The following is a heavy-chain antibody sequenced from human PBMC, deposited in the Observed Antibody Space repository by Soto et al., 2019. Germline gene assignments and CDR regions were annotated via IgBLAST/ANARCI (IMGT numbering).Heavy chain of an antibody. D-gene: IGHD6-13*01. CDR2: ISSSSSYT. CDR1: GFTFSDYY. V-gene: IGHV3-11*05. J-gene: IGHJ5*02. CDR3: ARGVSSIAAAGKGYWFDP. Sequence: QVQLVESGGGLVKPGGSLRLSCAASGFTFSDYYMSWIRQAPGKGLEWVSYISSSSSYTNYADSVKGRFTISRDNAKNSLYLQMNSLRAEDTAVYYCARGVSSIAAAGKGYWFDPWGQGTLVTVSS.